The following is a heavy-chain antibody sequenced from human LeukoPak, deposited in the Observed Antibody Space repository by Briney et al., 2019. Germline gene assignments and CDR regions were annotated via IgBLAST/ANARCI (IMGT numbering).Heavy chain of an antibody. D-gene: IGHD2-15*01. CDR2: IYYSGST. V-gene: IGHV4-61*01. CDR1: GGSVSSGSYY. Sequence: SETPSLTCTVSGGSVSSGSYYWSWIRQPPGKGLEWIGYIYYSGSTNYNPSLKSRVTISVDTSKNQFSLKLSSVTAADTAVYYCARAADNYYYYYGMDVWGKGTTVTVSS. CDR3: ARAADNYYYYYGMDV. J-gene: IGHJ6*04.